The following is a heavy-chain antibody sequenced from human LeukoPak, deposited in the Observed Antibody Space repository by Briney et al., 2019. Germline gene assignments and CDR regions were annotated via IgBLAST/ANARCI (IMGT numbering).Heavy chain of an antibody. J-gene: IGHJ3*02. V-gene: IGHV4-38-2*02. CDR1: GYSISSGYY. Sequence: PSETLSLTCTVSGYSISSGYYWGWIRQPPGKGLDWIGSIYHSGSTYYNPSLKSRVTISVDTSKNQFSLKLSSVTAADTAVYYCARERGGVTRVAFDIWGQGTMVTVSS. D-gene: IGHD3-16*01. CDR3: ARERGGVTRVAFDI. CDR2: IYHSGST.